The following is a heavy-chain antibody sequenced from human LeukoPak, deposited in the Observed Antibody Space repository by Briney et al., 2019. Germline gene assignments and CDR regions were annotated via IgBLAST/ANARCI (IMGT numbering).Heavy chain of an antibody. V-gene: IGHV3-7*01. D-gene: IGHD3-10*01. Sequence: GALRLSCTASGFTFGTYWMSWVRHPPGKGLEWVAKTNQDGTEKYYVDSVKGRFTISRDNAKNSLHLQINSLRAEDTAVYYCARVKVLREIDRNWFDPWGQGTLVTVSS. CDR1: GFTFGTYW. CDR2: TNQDGTEK. CDR3: ARVKVLREIDRNWFDP. J-gene: IGHJ5*02.